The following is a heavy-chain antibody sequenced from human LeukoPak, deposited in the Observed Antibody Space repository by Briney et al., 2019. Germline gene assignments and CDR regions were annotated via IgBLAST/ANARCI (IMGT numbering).Heavy chain of an antibody. CDR2: ISSSSSSYI. V-gene: IGHV3-21*01. Sequence: GGSLRLSCAASGFTFSSYSMNWVREAPGKGLEWVSSISSSSSSYIYYADSVKGRFTISRDNAKNSLYLQMNSLRAEDTAVYYCARGGVGASFDYWGQGTLVTVSS. J-gene: IGHJ4*02. D-gene: IGHD1-26*01. CDR3: ARGGVGASFDY. CDR1: GFTFSSYS.